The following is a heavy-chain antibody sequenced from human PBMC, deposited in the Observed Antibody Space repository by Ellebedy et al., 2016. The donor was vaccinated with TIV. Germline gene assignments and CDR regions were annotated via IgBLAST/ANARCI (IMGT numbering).Heavy chain of an antibody. Sequence: ASVKVSXXASGYTFTSYLVHWVRQAPGQGLQWMGVINPSGGSTNYAQNFQGRVTMTRDTSTGTVYMELSSLRSEDTAVYYCARYNSGWNFDYWGQGTLVTVSS. CDR3: ARYNSGWNFDY. CDR1: GYTFTSYL. V-gene: IGHV1-46*01. J-gene: IGHJ4*02. CDR2: INPSGGST. D-gene: IGHD6-19*01.